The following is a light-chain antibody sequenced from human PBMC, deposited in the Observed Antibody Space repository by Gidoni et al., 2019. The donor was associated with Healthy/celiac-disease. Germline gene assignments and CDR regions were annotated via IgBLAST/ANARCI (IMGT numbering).Light chain of an antibody. CDR3: MQALQTPLT. CDR1: QSLLNSNGYNY. V-gene: IGKV2-28*01. J-gene: IGKJ4*01. CDR2: LTS. Sequence: DIVMTQSPLSLPVTPGEPASITCRSSQSLLNSNGYNYLDWYLQKPGQSPQLLIYLTSTRAAGVPDRFSGSGSGTDFPLKISRVEAEDVWVYYCMQALQTPLTFGGGTKVEI.